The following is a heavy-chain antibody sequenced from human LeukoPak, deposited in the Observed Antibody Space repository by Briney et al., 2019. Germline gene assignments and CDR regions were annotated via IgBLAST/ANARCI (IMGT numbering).Heavy chain of an antibody. CDR2: ISAYNGNT. J-gene: IGHJ4*02. CDR3: ARERIFEVRGIKAFDY. Sequence: ASVKVSCKASGYTFTSYGISWVRQAPGQGLEWMGWISAYNGNTNYAQKLQGRVSMTRDTSTSTVYMELSSLRSEDTAVYYCARERIFEVRGIKAFDYWGQGTLVTVSS. V-gene: IGHV1-18*01. D-gene: IGHD3-10*01. CDR1: GYTFTSYG.